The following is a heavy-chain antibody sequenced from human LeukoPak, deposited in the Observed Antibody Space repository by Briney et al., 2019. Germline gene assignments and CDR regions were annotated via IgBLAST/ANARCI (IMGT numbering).Heavy chain of an antibody. Sequence: GGSLRLSCAASGFTFSSYWMSWVRQAPGKGLEWVANIKQDGSEKYYVDFVKGRFTISRDNAKNSLYLQMNSLRAEDTAVYYCARTTGTTRSLYYYYGMDVWGQGTTVTVSS. D-gene: IGHD1-1*01. CDR2: IKQDGSEK. CDR1: GFTFSSYW. J-gene: IGHJ6*02. CDR3: ARTTGTTRSLYYYYGMDV. V-gene: IGHV3-7*01.